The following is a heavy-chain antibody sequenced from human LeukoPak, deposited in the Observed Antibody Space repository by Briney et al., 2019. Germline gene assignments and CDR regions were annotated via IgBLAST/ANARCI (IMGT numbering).Heavy chain of an antibody. V-gene: IGHV4-59*01. CDR3: ARRRGYSEFDY. Sequence: SETLSLTCTDSGGPINRYYWSWLRQPPGKGLEWIGYIYYSGSTNYNPSLKSRVTISVDTSKNQFSLKLSSVTAADTAVYYCARRRGYSEFDYWGQGTLVTVSS. CDR2: IYYSGST. D-gene: IGHD5-18*01. CDR1: GGPINRYY. J-gene: IGHJ4*02.